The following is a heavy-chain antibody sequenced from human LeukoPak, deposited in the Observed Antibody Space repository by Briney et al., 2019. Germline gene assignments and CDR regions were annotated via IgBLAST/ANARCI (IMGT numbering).Heavy chain of an antibody. Sequence: VASVKVSCKASGYTFTNYYMHWVRQAPGQGLECMGIINPSGGSTSYAQKFQGRVTMTRDMSTSTVYMELSSLRSEDTAVYYCARGGVGATTYVWFDPWGQGTLVTVSS. J-gene: IGHJ5*02. CDR2: INPSGGST. D-gene: IGHD1-26*01. V-gene: IGHV1-46*01. CDR3: ARGGVGATTYVWFDP. CDR1: GYTFTNYY.